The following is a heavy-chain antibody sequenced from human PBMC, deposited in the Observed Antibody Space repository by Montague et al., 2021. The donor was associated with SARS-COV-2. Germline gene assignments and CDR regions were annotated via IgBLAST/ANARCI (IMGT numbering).Heavy chain of an antibody. V-gene: IGHV4-39*07. CDR1: GGSINSSSYY. J-gene: IGHJ6*02. CDR3: ARDLDSFYGMDV. CDR2: IYYSGST. Sequence: SETLSLTCTVSGGSINSSSYYWGWIRQPPGKGLEWIGSIYYSGSTYYNPSIKSRVTISVDTSKNQFSLELSSVTAADTAVYYCARDLDSFYGMDVWGQGTTVTVSS.